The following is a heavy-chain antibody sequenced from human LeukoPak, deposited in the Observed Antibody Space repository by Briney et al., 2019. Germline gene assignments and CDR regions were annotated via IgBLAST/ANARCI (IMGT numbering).Heavy chain of an antibody. CDR3: ARDGGCGGDCYSSHFDY. J-gene: IGHJ4*02. Sequence: SVKVSCKASGGTFSTYAISWVRQAPGQGLEWMGRIIPIFDTANYAQKFQGRVTITTDESTSTAYMELSSLRLEDTAVCYCARDGGCGGDCYSSHFDYWGQGTQVTVSS. CDR2: IIPIFDTA. V-gene: IGHV1-69*05. CDR1: GGTFSTYA. D-gene: IGHD2-21*02.